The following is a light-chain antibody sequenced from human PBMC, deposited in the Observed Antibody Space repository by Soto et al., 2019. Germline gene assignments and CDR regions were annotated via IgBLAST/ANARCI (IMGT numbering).Light chain of an antibody. V-gene: IGLV1-44*01. J-gene: IGLJ2*01. Sequence: QAVVTQPPSASGTPGQRVTISCSGSSSNIGSNSVNWYQQLPGTAPKLLMYSSNQRPSGVPDRFSGSKAGTSAARAITGRQSEDEADYYCAAWDDSLNGVVFGGGTKLTVL. CDR3: AAWDDSLNGVV. CDR1: SSNIGSNS. CDR2: SSN.